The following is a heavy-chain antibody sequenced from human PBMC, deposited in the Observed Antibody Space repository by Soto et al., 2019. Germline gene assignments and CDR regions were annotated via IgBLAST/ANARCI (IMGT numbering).Heavy chain of an antibody. CDR1: GYSFTSYW. CDR3: ARIVRFCSGGSCYAFDS. Sequence: GESLKISCKGSGYSFTSYWISWVRQMPGKGLEWMGRIDPSDSYTNYSPSFQGHVTISADKSISTAYLQWSSLKASDTAMYYCARIVRFCSGGSCYAFDSWGQGTLVTVSS. V-gene: IGHV5-10-1*01. D-gene: IGHD2-15*01. CDR2: IDPSDSYT. J-gene: IGHJ4*02.